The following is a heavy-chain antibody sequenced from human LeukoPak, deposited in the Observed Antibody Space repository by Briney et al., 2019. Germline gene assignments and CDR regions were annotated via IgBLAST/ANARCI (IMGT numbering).Heavy chain of an antibody. V-gene: IGHV4-39*07. CDR2: IYYSGST. CDR3: ARGGITIFGVVIPYYFDY. D-gene: IGHD3-3*01. Sequence: PSETLSLTCTVSGGSISSSSYYWGWIRQPPGKGLEWIGSIYYSGSTYYNPSLKSRVTISVDTSKNQFSLKLSSVTAADTAVYYCARGGITIFGVVIPYYFDYWGQGTLVTVSS. CDR1: GGSISSSSYY. J-gene: IGHJ4*02.